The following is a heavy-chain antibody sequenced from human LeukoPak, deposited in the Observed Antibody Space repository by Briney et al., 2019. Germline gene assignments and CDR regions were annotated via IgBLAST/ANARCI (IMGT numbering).Heavy chain of an antibody. CDR2: IYHSGST. CDR3: AGNEYQLFNDY. CDR1: GYSISSGYY. D-gene: IGHD2-2*01. V-gene: IGHV4-38-2*02. J-gene: IGHJ4*02. Sequence: SETLSLTCTVSGYSISSGYYWGWIRQPPGKGLEWIGSIYHSGSTYDNPSLKSRVTISVDRSKNQFSLKLSSVTAADTAVYYCAGNEYQLFNDYWGQGTLVTVSS.